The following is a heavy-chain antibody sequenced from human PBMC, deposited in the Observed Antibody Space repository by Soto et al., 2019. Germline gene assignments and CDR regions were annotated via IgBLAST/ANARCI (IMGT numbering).Heavy chain of an antibody. CDR1: GGSISSGGYY. V-gene: IGHV4-30-4*01. CDR2: ISYSGST. J-gene: IGHJ2*01. D-gene: IGHD3-16*02. Sequence: SETLSLTCTVPGGSISSGGYYWSWIRQPPGKGLEWIGYISYSGSTNYNPSLSSRVTISVDTSKNQFSLNLSSVTAADTAVYYCARIVESGYTIDFDLWGRGTLVTVSS. CDR3: ARIVESGYTIDFDL.